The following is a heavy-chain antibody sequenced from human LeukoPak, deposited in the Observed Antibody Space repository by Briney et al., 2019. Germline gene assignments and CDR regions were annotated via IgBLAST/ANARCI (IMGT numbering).Heavy chain of an antibody. J-gene: IGHJ6*02. Sequence: GGSLRLSCAASGFTFSSYSVNWVRQAPGKGLEWVSSISSSSSYIYYADSVKGRFTISRDSAKNSLYLQMNSLRAEDTAVYYCAREGWVLAYGMDAWGQGTTVTVSS. CDR2: ISSSSSYI. D-gene: IGHD6-19*01. V-gene: IGHV3-21*01. CDR1: GFTFSSYS. CDR3: AREGWVLAYGMDA.